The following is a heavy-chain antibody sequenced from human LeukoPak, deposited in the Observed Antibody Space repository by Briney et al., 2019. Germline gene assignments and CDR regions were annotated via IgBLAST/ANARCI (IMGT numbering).Heavy chain of an antibody. CDR2: IYTSGST. D-gene: IGHD3-9*01. CDR3: ARECQDILTGYYTFDY. Sequence: SETLSLTCTVSGGSISSYYWSWIRQPAGKGLEWIGRIYTSGSTNYNPSLKSRVTMSVDTSKNQFSLKLSSVTAADTAVYYCARECQDILTGYYTFDYWGQGTLVTVSS. V-gene: IGHV4-4*07. J-gene: IGHJ4*02. CDR1: GGSISSYY.